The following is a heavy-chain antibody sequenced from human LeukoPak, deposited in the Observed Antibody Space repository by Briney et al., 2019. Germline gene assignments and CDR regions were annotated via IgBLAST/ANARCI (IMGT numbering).Heavy chain of an antibody. CDR1: GYTFTSYG. CDR3: ARGGGEDIVVVPAATNWLDP. CDR2: ISAYNGNT. V-gene: IGHV1-18*01. Sequence: ASVKVSCKASGYTFTSYGISWVRQAPGQGLEWMGWISAYNGNTNYAQKLQGRVTMTTDTSTSTAYMELRSLRSDDTAVYYWARGGGEDIVVVPAATNWLDPWGPGTLVTVSS. D-gene: IGHD2-2*01. J-gene: IGHJ5*02.